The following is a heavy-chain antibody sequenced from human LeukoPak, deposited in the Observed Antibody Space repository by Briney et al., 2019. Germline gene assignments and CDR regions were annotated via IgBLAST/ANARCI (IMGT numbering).Heavy chain of an antibody. CDR1: GYTFTSYG. Sequence: GASVKVSCKASGYTFTSYGISWVRQAPGQGLEWMGWISAYNGNTNYAQKLQGRVTMTTDTSTSTAYMELRSLRSDDTAVYYCASVDCSSTSCYAGDYWGQGTLVTVS. CDR2: ISAYNGNT. CDR3: ASVDCSSTSCYAGDY. D-gene: IGHD2-2*01. V-gene: IGHV1-18*01. J-gene: IGHJ4*02.